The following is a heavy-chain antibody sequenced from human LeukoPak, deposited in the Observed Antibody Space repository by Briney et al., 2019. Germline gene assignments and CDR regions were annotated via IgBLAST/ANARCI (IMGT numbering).Heavy chain of an antibody. Sequence: SVKVSCKASGGTFSSYAISWVRQAPGQGLEWMGRIIPILGIANYAQKFQGRVTITADKSTSTAYMELSSLRPEDTAVYYCACYYYDSSGYYSLFDYWGQGTLVTVSS. CDR3: ACYYYDSSGYYSLFDY. CDR2: IIPILGIA. D-gene: IGHD3-22*01. V-gene: IGHV1-69*04. J-gene: IGHJ4*02. CDR1: GGTFSSYA.